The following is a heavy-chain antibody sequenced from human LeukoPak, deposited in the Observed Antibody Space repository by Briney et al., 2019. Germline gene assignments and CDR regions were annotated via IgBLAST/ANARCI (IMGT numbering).Heavy chain of an antibody. D-gene: IGHD3-16*01. CDR2: INPSGGST. J-gene: IGHJ4*02. CDR3: AREEEGGILDY. V-gene: IGHV1-46*01. Sequence: ASVKVSFMASGYTFTSYHLHWVRPAPGQGRAWMGIINPSGGSTNYAQKFQGRVTMTRDTSTRTVYMELSSLRSEHTAVYYCAREEEGGILDYWGQGSLVTVSP. CDR1: GYTFTSYH.